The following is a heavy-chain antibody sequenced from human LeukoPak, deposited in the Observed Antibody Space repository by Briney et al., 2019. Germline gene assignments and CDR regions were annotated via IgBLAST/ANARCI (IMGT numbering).Heavy chain of an antibody. J-gene: IGHJ4*02. Sequence: PRGSLRLSSAAPGFIFTNTATSGVPPAPGRGVGWVSAVVGGGHSTFYADSVKGRFTISRDNSMNTVYLQMNSLRGEDTAVYYCAKARRRTGLAYNDYWGQGTLVTVSS. CDR1: GFIFTNTA. CDR2: VVGGGHST. CDR3: AKARRRTGLAYNDY. V-gene: IGHV3-23*01. D-gene: IGHD1-14*01.